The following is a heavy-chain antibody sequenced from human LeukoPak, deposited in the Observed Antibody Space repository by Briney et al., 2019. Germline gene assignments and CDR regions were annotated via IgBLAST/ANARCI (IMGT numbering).Heavy chain of an antibody. CDR1: GFTFSSYG. CDR3: AKSPFRYPWFEGFDH. D-gene: IGHD3-16*01. V-gene: IGHV3-33*06. CDR2: IWYDGSNK. J-gene: IGHJ4*02. Sequence: QPGRSLRLSCAASGFTFSSYGMHWVRQAPGKGLEWVAVIWYDGSNKYYADSVKGRFTISRDNSKNTLYLQMNSLRAEDTAVYYCAKSPFRYPWFEGFDHWGQGTLVTVSS.